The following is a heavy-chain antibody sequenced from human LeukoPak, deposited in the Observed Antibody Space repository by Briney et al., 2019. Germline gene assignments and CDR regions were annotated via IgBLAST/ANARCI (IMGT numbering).Heavy chain of an antibody. Sequence: SETLSLTCAVYGGSFSGYYWSWIRQPPGKRLEWIGEINHSGSTNYNPSLKSRVTISVDTSKTQFSLKLSSVTAADTAVYYCARSSRHLPVDYIPHTDAFDIWGQGTMVTVSS. J-gene: IGHJ3*02. CDR2: INHSGST. D-gene: IGHD4-11*01. CDR1: GGSFSGYY. V-gene: IGHV4-34*01. CDR3: ARSSRHLPVDYIPHTDAFDI.